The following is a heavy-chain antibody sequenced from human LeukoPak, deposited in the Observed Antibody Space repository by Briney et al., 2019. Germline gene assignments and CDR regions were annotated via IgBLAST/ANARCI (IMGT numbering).Heavy chain of an antibody. CDR3: ARGLVVVINQYYFDY. CDR2: IYYSGST. V-gene: IGHV4-34*09. Sequence: PSETLSLTCAVYGGSFSGYYWSWIRQPPGKGLEWIGYIYYSGSTYYNPSLKSRVTISVDTSKNQFSLKLSSVTAADTAVYYCARGLVVVINQYYFDYWGQGTLVTVSS. CDR1: GGSFSGYY. J-gene: IGHJ4*02. D-gene: IGHD3-22*01.